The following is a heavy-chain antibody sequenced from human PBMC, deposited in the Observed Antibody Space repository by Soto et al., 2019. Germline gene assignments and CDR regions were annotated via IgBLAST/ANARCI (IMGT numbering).Heavy chain of an antibody. J-gene: IGHJ3*02. Sequence: QVQLQQWGAGLLKPSETLSLTCAVYGGFVSSGSYYWSWIRQPPGKGLVWIGEMSHSGGTHFNPSLKRRVTISVDTSKNQFSLKMSSVTAADTALYYCARVERGTVTTVVDAFDIWGPGTMVTVSS. D-gene: IGHD1-1*01. CDR1: GGFVSSGSYY. CDR2: MSHSGGT. V-gene: IGHV4-34*01. CDR3: ARVERGTVTTVVDAFDI.